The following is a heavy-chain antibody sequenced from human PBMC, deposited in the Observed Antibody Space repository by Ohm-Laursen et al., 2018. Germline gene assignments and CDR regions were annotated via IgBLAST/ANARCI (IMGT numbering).Heavy chain of an antibody. CDR2: IYSGGST. CDR1: GFTVSSIY. Sequence: SLRLSCSASGFTVSSIYMSWVRQAPGKGLEWVSVIYSGGSTYYADSVKGRFTISRDNSKNTLYLQMNNLRAEDTAVYYCAWTSHIWGQGTMVTVSS. D-gene: IGHD3/OR15-3a*01. CDR3: AWTSHI. J-gene: IGHJ3*02. V-gene: IGHV3-53*01.